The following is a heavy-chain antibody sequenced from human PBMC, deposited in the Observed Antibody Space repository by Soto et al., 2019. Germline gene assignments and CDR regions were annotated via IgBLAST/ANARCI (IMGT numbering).Heavy chain of an antibody. Sequence: ASVKVSCPASGYTFTSYGISWVRQAPGQGLEWMGWISAYNGNTNYAQKLQGRVTMTTDTSTSTAYMELRSLRSDDTAVYYGARVASIAARRWFATWGQGTMVTFAS. CDR2: ISAYNGNT. V-gene: IGHV1-18*01. D-gene: IGHD6-6*01. CDR3: ARVASIAARRWFAT. J-gene: IGHJ5*02. CDR1: GYTFTSYG.